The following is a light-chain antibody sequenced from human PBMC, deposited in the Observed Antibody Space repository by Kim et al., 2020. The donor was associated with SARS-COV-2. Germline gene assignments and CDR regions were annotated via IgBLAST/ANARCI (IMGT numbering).Light chain of an antibody. CDR1: SSNIGAGYD. J-gene: IGLJ3*02. Sequence: QSVLTQPPSVSGAPGQRVTISCTGSSSNIGAGYDVHWYQQLPGTAPKLLIYGNTKRPSGVPDRFSGSKSGTSASLAITGLQAEDEADYYCQSYDSRLSGSRVFGGETQLTVL. CDR3: QSYDSRLSGSRV. V-gene: IGLV1-40*01. CDR2: GNT.